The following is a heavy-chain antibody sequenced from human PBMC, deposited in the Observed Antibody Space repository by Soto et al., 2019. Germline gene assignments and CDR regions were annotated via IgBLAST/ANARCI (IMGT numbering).Heavy chain of an antibody. J-gene: IGHJ3*02. CDR1: GLTVSGKKY. V-gene: IGHV3-53*01. D-gene: IGHD1-1*01. Sequence: DVQLVESGGGLIQPGGSLRLSCAAFGLTVSGKKYLAWVRQAPGKGLEWLSGLYDVDGTYYADSVKGRFTVSRDSSQSVVDLQMHSLRPDDTAVYYCASWQLQEHAYDIWGLGTAVTVSS. CDR3: ASWQLQEHAYDI. CDR2: LYDVDGT.